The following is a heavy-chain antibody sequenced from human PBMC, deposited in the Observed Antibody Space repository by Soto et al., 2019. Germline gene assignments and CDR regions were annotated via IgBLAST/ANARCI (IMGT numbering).Heavy chain of an antibody. CDR1: GFTFSSYW. CDR2: IKQDGSEK. J-gene: IGHJ3*02. D-gene: IGHD7-27*01. V-gene: IGHV3-7*03. Sequence: GGSLRLSCAASGFTFSSYWMSWVHQAPGKGLEWVANIKQDGSEKYYVDSVKGRFTISRDNAKNSLYLQMNSLRAEDTAVYYCVRAPGEISAFDIWGQGTMVTVSS. CDR3: VRAPGEISAFDI.